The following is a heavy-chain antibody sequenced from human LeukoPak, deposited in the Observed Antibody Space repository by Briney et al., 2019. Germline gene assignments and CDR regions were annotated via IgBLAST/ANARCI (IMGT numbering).Heavy chain of an antibody. CDR2: IASKTYGGTA. CDR3: SRDQTPYY. Sequence: GGSLRLSCAASGFTFSSYAMSWVRQAPGKGLEWVGFIASKTYGGTAEYAASVKGRFTISRDDSKSIAYLQMNSLKTEDTAVYFCSRDQTPYYWGQGTLVTVSS. J-gene: IGHJ4*02. CDR1: GFTFSSYA. V-gene: IGHV3-49*04.